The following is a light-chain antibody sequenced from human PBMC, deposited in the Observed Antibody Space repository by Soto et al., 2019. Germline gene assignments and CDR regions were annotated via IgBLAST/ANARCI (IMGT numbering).Light chain of an antibody. V-gene: IGLV2-14*01. J-gene: IGLJ2*01. CDR2: DVS. CDR3: SSYTTSGSLV. Sequence: QSALTQPASVSGSPGQSITISCTGTSSDVGGYNYVSWYQQHPGKAPKLMIYDVSNRPSGVSNRFSGSKSGITASLTISGLQAEDEADYYCSSYTTSGSLVFGGGTKLTVL. CDR1: SSDVGGYNY.